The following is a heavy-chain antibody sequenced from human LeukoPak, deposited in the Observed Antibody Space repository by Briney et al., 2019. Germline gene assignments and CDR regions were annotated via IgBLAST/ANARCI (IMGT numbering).Heavy chain of an antibody. Sequence: ASVKVSCKASGYTFTSYDINWVRQATGQGLEWMGWMNPNSGNTGYAQKFQGRVTMTRNTSISTAYMEPSSLRSEDTAVYYCARYMNPYSSSWSTWGQGTLVTVSS. J-gene: IGHJ4*02. D-gene: IGHD6-13*01. CDR2: MNPNSGNT. CDR3: ARYMNPYSSSWST. V-gene: IGHV1-8*01. CDR1: GYTFTSYD.